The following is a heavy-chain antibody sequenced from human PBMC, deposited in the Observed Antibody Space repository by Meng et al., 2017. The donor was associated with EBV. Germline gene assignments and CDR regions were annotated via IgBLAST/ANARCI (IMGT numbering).Heavy chain of an antibody. CDR2: LIPMSGAP. CDR1: GGTFRSDA. V-gene: IGHV1-69*01. J-gene: IGHJ4*02. CDR3: ASESGRGFTPDY. D-gene: IGHD3-10*01. Sequence: VQVQLVGAWVKKPGSQVKGSCRTSGGTFRSDAVSWVRQAPGQGLEWMGGLIPMSGAPHYAQKFQDRVTIIADESTSTHSMELNNLRFEDTAMYYCASESGRGFTPDYWGQGTLVTVSS.